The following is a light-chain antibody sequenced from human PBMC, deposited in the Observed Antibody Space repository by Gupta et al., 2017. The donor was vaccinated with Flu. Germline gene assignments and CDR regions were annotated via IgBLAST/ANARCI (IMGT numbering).Light chain of an antibody. CDR1: QIISSY. J-gene: IGKJ1*01. V-gene: IGKV1-39*01. CDR3: KQSYSNPWT. CDR2: AAS. Sequence: DVKMNQSPSSLSASVGDRVTITCRASQIISSYLNWYQQKPGKAPKLLIYAASSLQSGVPSRFSGSGSGTDFTLNISSLQPEDFATYYCKQSYSNPWTFGHGTKVEIK.